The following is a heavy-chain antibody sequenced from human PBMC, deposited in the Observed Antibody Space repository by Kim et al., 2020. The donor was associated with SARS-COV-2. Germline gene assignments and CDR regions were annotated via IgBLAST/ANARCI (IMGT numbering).Heavy chain of an antibody. J-gene: IGHJ4*02. D-gene: IGHD6-13*01. V-gene: IGHV3-7*04. CDR3: ARLGSSSWNFDY. CDR2: K. Sequence: KYDVDPVKGRFTSARDNAKNSRYLQMNSRRAEDTAVYYCARLGSSSWNFDYWGQGTLVTVSS.